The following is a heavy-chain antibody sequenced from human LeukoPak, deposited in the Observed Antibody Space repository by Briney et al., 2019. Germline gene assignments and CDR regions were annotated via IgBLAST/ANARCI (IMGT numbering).Heavy chain of an antibody. CDR1: GGSISSSNW. CDR3: ARAYPQVAAAWYFDL. Sequence: SGTLSLTCAVSGGSISSSNWWSWVRQPPGKGLEWIGEIYHSGSTNYNPSLKSRVTISVDTSKNQFSLKLSSVTAADTAVYYCARAYPQVAAAWYFDLWGRGTLVTVSS. J-gene: IGHJ2*01. CDR2: IYHSGST. D-gene: IGHD2-2*01. V-gene: IGHV4-4*02.